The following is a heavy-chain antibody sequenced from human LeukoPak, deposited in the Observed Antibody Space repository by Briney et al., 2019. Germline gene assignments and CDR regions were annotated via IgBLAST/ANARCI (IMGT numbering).Heavy chain of an antibody. CDR3: ARVDYGDYVLLDY. D-gene: IGHD4-17*01. V-gene: IGHV1-3*01. CDR1: GYTFTIYA. Sequence: ASVTVSCKASGYTFTIYAMHWVRQAPGQRLEWMGWINAGNGNTKYSQKFQGRVTITRDTSASTAYMELSSLRSEDTAVYYCARVDYGDYVLLDYWGQGTLVTVSS. CDR2: INAGNGNT. J-gene: IGHJ4*02.